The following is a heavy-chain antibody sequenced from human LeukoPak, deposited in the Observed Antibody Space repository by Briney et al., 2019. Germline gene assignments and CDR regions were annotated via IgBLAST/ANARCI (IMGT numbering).Heavy chain of an antibody. CDR2: INPSGGST. Sequence: ASVKVSCKASGYTFTSSYMHWVRQAPGQGLEWMGIINPSGGSTSYAQKFQGRVTMTRDMSTSTVYMELSSLRSEDTAVYYCARAGVAATEIDYWGQGTLVTVSS. CDR3: ARAGVAATEIDY. V-gene: IGHV1-46*01. J-gene: IGHJ4*02. D-gene: IGHD1-26*01. CDR1: GYTFTSSY.